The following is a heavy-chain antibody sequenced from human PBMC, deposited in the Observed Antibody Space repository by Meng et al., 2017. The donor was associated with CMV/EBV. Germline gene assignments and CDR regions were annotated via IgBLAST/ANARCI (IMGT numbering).Heavy chain of an antibody. D-gene: IGHD1-26*01. Sequence: GESLKISCAASGFTFSSYGMHWVRQAPGKGLEWVAFIRYDGSNKYYADSVKGRFTISRDNSKNTLYLQMNSLRAEDTAVYYCTRLVGATTFAPFDYWGQGTLVTVSS. V-gene: IGHV3-30*02. J-gene: IGHJ4*02. CDR2: IRYDGSNK. CDR1: GFTFSSYG. CDR3: TRLVGATTFAPFDY.